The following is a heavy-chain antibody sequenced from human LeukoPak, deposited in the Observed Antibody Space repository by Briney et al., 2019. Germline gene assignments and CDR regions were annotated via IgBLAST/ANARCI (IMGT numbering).Heavy chain of an antibody. CDR1: GGSISSSSYY. J-gene: IGHJ4*02. Sequence: SETLSLTCTVSGGSISSSSYYWGWIRQPPGKGLEWIGSIYYSGSTYYNPSLKSRVTISVDTSKNQFSLKLSSVTAADTAVYYCARGEGYYYDSSGPIDYWGQGTLVTVSS. CDR3: ARGEGYYYDSSGPIDY. D-gene: IGHD3-22*01. V-gene: IGHV4-39*07. CDR2: IYYSGST.